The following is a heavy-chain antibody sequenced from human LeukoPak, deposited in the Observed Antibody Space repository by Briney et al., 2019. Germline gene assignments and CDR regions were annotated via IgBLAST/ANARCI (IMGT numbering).Heavy chain of an antibody. CDR3: VKELKVGETTVGFDH. V-gene: IGHV3-23*01. J-gene: IGHJ4*02. CDR2: IGRGAEYM. Sequence: PGGSLRLSCTASGFTFGDNAMIWVRQAPGKGLEWLSAIGRGAEYMYVADSVNGRFTVSRDNSKNRLDLQMNGLRAEDTAIYYCVKELKVGETTVGFDHWGQGTLVTVSS. CDR1: GFTFGDNA. D-gene: IGHD1-26*01.